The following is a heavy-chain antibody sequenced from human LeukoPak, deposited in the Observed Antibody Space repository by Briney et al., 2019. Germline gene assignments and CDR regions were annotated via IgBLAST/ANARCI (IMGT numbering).Heavy chain of an antibody. Sequence: SVKVSCKASGGTFSSYAISWVRQAPGQGLEWMGGIIPIVGTANYAQKCQGRVTITAAESTSTAYMELSSFESEDTAVYYCARDPQALYYDFWSGYFDYWGQGTLVTVSS. CDR3: ARDPQALYYDFWSGYFDY. V-gene: IGHV1-69*01. CDR1: GGTFSSYA. J-gene: IGHJ4*02. CDR2: IIPIVGTA. D-gene: IGHD3-3*01.